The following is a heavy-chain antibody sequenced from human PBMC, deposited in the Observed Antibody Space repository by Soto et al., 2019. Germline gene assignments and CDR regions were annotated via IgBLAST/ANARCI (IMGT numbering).Heavy chain of an antibody. Sequence: QVRLQESGPGLVKPSGTLSLACVVSGGSISGDYWWTWARQSPGKGLEWHGEIFHSGSTNSNPSPTPRVTLRVVKANREFSLDPTSVAAADTAVYFCARGDGGSDLRDGLGSYYLVDSCGQRNTGTVSS. V-gene: IGHV4-4*02. D-gene: IGHD3-16*01. CDR3: ARGDGGSDLRDGLGSYYLVDS. CDR1: GGSISGDYW. J-gene: IGHJ6*02. CDR2: IFHSGST.